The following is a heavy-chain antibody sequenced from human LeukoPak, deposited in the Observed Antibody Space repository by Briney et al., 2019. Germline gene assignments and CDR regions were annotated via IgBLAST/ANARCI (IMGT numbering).Heavy chain of an antibody. Sequence: PSETLSLTCAVYGGSFSGYYWSWIRQPPGKGLEWIGEINHSGSTNYNPSLKSRVTISVDTSKNQFSLKLSSVTAADTAVYYCARGPKTYYYDSSGYLYPGAFDIWGQGTMVTVSS. D-gene: IGHD3-22*01. V-gene: IGHV4-34*01. CDR3: ARGPKTYYYDSSGYLYPGAFDI. CDR2: INHSGST. CDR1: GGSFSGYY. J-gene: IGHJ3*02.